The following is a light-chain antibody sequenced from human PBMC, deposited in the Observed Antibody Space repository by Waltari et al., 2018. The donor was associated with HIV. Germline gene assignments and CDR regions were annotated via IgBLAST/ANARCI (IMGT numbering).Light chain of an antibody. J-gene: IGLJ1*01. CDR2: QTD. Sequence: QSVLSQPPSASGTPGQRLTISCSASMATNIARDDVRWFRQVPGAAPRLLMYQTDQRPSWVTDRFSGSKSGTSASLVISGLRSEDEAHYYCAAWDDSLSGYVFGTGTKVIVL. CDR1: MATNIARDD. V-gene: IGLV1-47*01. CDR3: AAWDDSLSGYV.